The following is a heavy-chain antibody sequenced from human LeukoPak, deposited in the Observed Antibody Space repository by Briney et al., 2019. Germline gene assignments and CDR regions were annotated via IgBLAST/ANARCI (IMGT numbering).Heavy chain of an antibody. CDR3: ARGLKRHCTNGVCYSLDY. CDR1: GFTFSSYS. J-gene: IGHJ4*02. V-gene: IGHV3-21*01. Sequence: GGSLRLSCAASGFTFSSYSMNWVRQAPGKGLEWVSSISSSSSYIYYADSVKGRFTISRDNAKNSLYLQMNSLRAEDTAVYYCARGLKRHCTNGVCYSLDYWGQGTLVTVSS. D-gene: IGHD2-8*01. CDR2: ISSSSSYI.